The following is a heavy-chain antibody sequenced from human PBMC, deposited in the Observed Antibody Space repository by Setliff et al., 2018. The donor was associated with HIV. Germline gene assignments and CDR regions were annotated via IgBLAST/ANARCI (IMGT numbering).Heavy chain of an antibody. CDR1: GGSIRSYY. CDR3: ARDVPWGDYYYYMDV. D-gene: IGHD3-16*01. J-gene: IGHJ6*03. V-gene: IGHV4-4*07. Sequence: PSETLSLTCTVSGGSIRSYYWSWIRQPAGKGLEWIGHIYTSGSTNYNPSLKSRVTMSVDTSKNQFSLKLSSVTAADTAVYYCARDVPWGDYYYYMDVWGKGTTVTVSS. CDR2: IYTSGST.